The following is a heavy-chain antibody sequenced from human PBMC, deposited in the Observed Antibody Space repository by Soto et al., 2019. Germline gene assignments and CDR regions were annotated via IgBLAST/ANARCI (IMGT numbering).Heavy chain of an antibody. J-gene: IGHJ4*02. CDR1: GGTFSSYP. CDR2: IIPIFGTT. Sequence: QVQLVQSGAEVKKPGSSVKVSCKASGGTFSSYPISWVRQAPGQGLEWMGGIIPIFGTTKYAQRFQGRVTITADESTSTAYMELSSLRSEDTAVYFGARPRTTATTKGYDYWGQGALVTVSS. CDR3: ARPRTTATTKGYDY. D-gene: IGHD1-1*01. V-gene: IGHV1-69*01.